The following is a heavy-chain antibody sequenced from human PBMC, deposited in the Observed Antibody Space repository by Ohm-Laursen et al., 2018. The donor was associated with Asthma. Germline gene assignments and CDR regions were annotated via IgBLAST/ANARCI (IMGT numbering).Heavy chain of an antibody. D-gene: IGHD2-15*01. CDR3: ARDNEYCSGGSCYDNSFDY. J-gene: IGHJ4*02. V-gene: IGHV1-69*01. Sequence: SSVKVSCKASGGTFSSYAISWVRQAPGQGLEWMGGIIPIFGTANYAQKFQGRVTITADESTSTAYMELSSLRSEDTAVYYCARDNEYCSGGSCYDNSFDYWGQGTLVTVSS. CDR2: IIPIFGTA. CDR1: GGTFSSYA.